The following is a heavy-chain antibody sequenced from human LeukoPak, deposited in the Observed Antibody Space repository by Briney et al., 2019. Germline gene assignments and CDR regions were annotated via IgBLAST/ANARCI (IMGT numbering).Heavy chain of an antibody. CDR1: GYSFTSYW. J-gene: IGHJ5*02. D-gene: IGHD3-16*02. V-gene: IGHV5-51*01. Sequence: GESLQISCKGSGYSFTSYWIGWVRQLPGKGLEWMGIIYPGDSDTRYSPSFQGQVTISADKSISTAYLQWSSLKASDTAMYYCARGVNYDYVWGSYRSWWFDPWGQGTLVTVSS. CDR3: ARGVNYDYVWGSYRSWWFDP. CDR2: IYPGDSDT.